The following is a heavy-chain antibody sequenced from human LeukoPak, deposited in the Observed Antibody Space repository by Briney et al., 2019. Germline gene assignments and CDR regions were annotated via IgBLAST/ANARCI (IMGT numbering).Heavy chain of an antibody. CDR1: EFTFDDYA. CDR3: AKALYYYDSSGLPDY. D-gene: IGHD3-22*01. V-gene: IGHV3-9*01. Sequence: GGSLKLSCAASEFTFDDYAMHGVRQAQGKGLEWVSGIGWNSGSIGYADSVKGRFTISRDNAKNSLYLQMNSLRAEDTALYYCAKALYYYDSSGLPDYWGQGTLVTVSS. CDR2: IGWNSGSI. J-gene: IGHJ4*02.